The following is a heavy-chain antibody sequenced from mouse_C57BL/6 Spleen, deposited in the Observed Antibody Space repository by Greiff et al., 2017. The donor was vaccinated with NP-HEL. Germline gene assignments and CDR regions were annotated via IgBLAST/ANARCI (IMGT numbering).Heavy chain of an antibody. V-gene: IGHV1-52*01. D-gene: IGHD3-2*02. CDR3: ARGRDSSGLMDY. CDR2: IDPSDSET. J-gene: IGHJ4*01. Sequence: QVQLQQPGAELVRPGSSVKLSCKASGYTFTSYWMHWVKQRPIQGLEWIGNIDPSDSETHYNQKFKDKATLTVDKSSSTAYMQLSSLTSEDSAVYYCARGRDSSGLMDYWGQGTSVTVSS. CDR1: GYTFTSYW.